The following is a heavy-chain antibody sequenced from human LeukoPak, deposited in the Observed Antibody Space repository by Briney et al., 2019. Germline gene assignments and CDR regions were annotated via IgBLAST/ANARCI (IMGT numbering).Heavy chain of an antibody. Sequence: GGSLRLSCEASGFTFRSYAMSWVRQAPGKGLEWVSAISGSGGTTYYADSVKGRFTISRDNSKNTLYLQMNGLRAEDTAVYYCASKRTGYMDVWGKGTTVTVSS. D-gene: IGHD3-10*01. CDR1: GFTFRSYA. V-gene: IGHV3-23*01. CDR3: ASKRTGYMDV. CDR2: ISGSGGTT. J-gene: IGHJ6*03.